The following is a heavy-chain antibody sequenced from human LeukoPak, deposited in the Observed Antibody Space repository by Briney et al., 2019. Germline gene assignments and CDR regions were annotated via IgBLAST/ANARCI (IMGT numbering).Heavy chain of an antibody. V-gene: IGHV1-46*01. CDR3: ARGGSGSHYSPFDY. D-gene: IGHD3-10*01. J-gene: IGHJ4*02. Sequence: GASAKVSCKASGYTFTNYYIHWVREAPGQGLEWMGIINPSSGSTSYAQKFQDRVTMTRDTSTSTLYLELSSLWSEDTAVYYCARGGSGSHYSPFDYWGQGTLVTASS. CDR1: GYTFTNYY. CDR2: INPSSGST.